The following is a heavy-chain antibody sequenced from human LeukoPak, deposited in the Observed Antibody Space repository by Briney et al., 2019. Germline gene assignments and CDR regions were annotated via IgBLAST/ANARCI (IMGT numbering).Heavy chain of an antibody. CDR3: ARVIVATTFHYYYYMDV. J-gene: IGHJ6*03. CDR1: GDSISSGDYY. V-gene: IGHV4-61*02. Sequence: PSETLSLTCTVSGDSISSGDYYWSWIRQPAGKGLEWIGRISSSGSTNYNPSLKSRVTISVDTSKNQFSLKLSSVTAADTAVYYCARVIVATTFHYYYYMDVWGKGTTVTVSS. CDR2: ISSSGST. D-gene: IGHD5-12*01.